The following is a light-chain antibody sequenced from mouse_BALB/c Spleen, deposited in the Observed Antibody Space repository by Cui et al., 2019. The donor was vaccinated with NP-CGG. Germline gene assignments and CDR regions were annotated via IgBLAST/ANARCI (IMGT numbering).Light chain of an antibody. Sequence: AVVTQESALTTSPCDTVTLTCRSRTGAVTTSNYTNWVQEKPDHLFTGLIGGTNNRVPGVPARFSGSLIGDKAALTITGTQTDDEAIYFCALWYSNHWVFGGGTKLTVL. J-gene: IGLJ1*01. V-gene: IGLV1*01. CDR3: ALWYSNHWV. CDR1: TGAVTTSNY. CDR2: GTN.